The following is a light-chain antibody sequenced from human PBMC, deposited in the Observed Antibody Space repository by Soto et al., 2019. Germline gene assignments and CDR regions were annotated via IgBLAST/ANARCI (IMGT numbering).Light chain of an antibody. CDR2: DNN. CDR3: GTWDTSLSAVV. J-gene: IGLJ2*01. V-gene: IGLV1-51*01. CDR1: SSNI. Sequence: QSVLTQPPSVSAAPGQKVTISCSGSSSNIVSWYQQLPGTAPKLLIYDNNKRPSGIPDRFSGSKPGTSATLGITGLQTGDEADYYCGTWDTSLSAVVFGGGTKVTVL.